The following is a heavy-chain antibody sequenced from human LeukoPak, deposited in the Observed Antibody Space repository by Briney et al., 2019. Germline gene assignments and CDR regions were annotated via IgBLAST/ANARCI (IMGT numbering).Heavy chain of an antibody. J-gene: IGHJ4*02. V-gene: IGHV4-61*01. D-gene: IGHD2-8*01. CDR3: AIMLYLRDH. CDR2: IYYSGST. CDR1: GGSVSSGSYY. Sequence: PSETLSLTCTVSGGSVSSGSYYWSWIRQPPGKGLEWIGYIYYSGSTNYNPSLKSRVTISVDPSMNQFSLDLSSVTAADTAVYYCAIMLYLRDHWGQGALVTVSS.